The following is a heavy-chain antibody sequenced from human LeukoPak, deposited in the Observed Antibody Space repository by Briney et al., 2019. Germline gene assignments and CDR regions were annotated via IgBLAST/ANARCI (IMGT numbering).Heavy chain of an antibody. J-gene: IGHJ5*02. CDR1: GGTFSSYA. CDR2: IIPIFGTA. D-gene: IGHD2-2*01. Sequence: SVKVSCKASGGTFSSYAISWVRQAPGQGLEWMGGIIPIFGTANYAQKFQGRVTITADESTSTAYMELSSLRSEDTAVYYCSREEGRDIVVVPAAMGVGWFDPWGQGTLVTVSS. V-gene: IGHV1-69*01. CDR3: SREEGRDIVVVPAAMGVGWFDP.